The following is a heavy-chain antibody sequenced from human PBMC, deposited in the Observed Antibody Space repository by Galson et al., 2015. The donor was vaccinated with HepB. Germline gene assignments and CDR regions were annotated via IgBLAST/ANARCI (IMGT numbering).Heavy chain of an antibody. CDR1: GFTFDDYA. CDR3: ASGYFYDPSGYKY. V-gene: IGHV3-9*01. CDR2: ISWNSGVM. Sequence: SLRLSCAASGFTFDDYAMHWVRQAPGKGLEWVSGISWNSGVMAYADSVKGRFTISRDDAKNSLYLQMNSLRAEDTAVYFCASGYFYDPSGYKYWGQGTLVTVSS. J-gene: IGHJ4*02. D-gene: IGHD3-22*01.